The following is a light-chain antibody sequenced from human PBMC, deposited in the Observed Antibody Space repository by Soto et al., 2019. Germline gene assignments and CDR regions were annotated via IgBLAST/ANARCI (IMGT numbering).Light chain of an antibody. Sequence: QSVLTQPASVSGSPGQSITISCVGTSGDIGDYNYVSWYQQHPGKVPKVIIYDVSNRPSGVSYRFSGTKSGNTASLTVSGLQAEDEAEYSCCSYTGSGTLIFGTGTKVTVL. V-gene: IGLV2-14*01. CDR1: SGDIGDYNY. CDR2: DVS. J-gene: IGLJ1*01. CDR3: CSYTGSGTLI.